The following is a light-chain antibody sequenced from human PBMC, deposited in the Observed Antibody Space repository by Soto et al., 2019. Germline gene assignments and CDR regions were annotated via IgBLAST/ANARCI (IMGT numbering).Light chain of an antibody. CDR3: QEPSNCPPALT. V-gene: IGKV3-11*01. J-gene: IGKJ4*01. CDR2: DAS. Sequence: EIVLTQSPATLSLSPGERATLSCRASQSVSSYLAWYQQKPGQAPRLLIYDASNRATGIPARFSGSGSGTDFTLTSSSLEPEDFGVYYGQEPSNCPPALTFGGGTKVEIK. CDR1: QSVSSY.